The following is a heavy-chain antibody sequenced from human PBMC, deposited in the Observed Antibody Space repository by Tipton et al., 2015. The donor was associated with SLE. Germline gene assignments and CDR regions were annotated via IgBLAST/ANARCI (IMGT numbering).Heavy chain of an antibody. V-gene: IGHV4-59*11. CDR3: ATHHPHGRATYSVSGFDV. CDR1: GASFTSHH. J-gene: IGHJ3*01. Sequence: TLSLTCTVSGASFTSHHWSWVRQSPGKGLDWIGSVNYRGKTYYNASLKSRISMSADTSKQQLSLKVESVTAADTAVYYCATHHPHGRATYSVSGFDVWGQGTMVTVSS. D-gene: IGHD1-26*01. CDR2: VNYRGKT.